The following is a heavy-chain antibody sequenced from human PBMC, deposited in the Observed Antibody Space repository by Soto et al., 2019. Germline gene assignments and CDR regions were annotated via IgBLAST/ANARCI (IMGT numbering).Heavy chain of an antibody. D-gene: IGHD3-22*01. Sequence: QVQLVESGGGVVQPGRSLRLSCAASGFTFSNYAMHWVRQAPGKGLEWVAPISFDGSRKNYADSVKGRFTISRDNSKNTLYLQMNSLRAEDTAVYYCAREGIDYYDSSGYYDYWGQGTLITVSS. CDR2: ISFDGSRK. J-gene: IGHJ4*02. CDR3: AREGIDYYDSSGYYDY. V-gene: IGHV3-30-3*01. CDR1: GFTFSNYA.